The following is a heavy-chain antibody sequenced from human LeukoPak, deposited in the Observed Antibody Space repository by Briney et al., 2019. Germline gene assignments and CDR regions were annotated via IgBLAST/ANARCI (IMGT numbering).Heavy chain of an antibody. CDR1: GFTFSSYS. J-gene: IGHJ4*02. D-gene: IGHD3-16*02. Sequence: GGSLRLSCAASGFTFSSYSMNWVRQAPGKGLEWVSSISSSSSYIYYADSVKGRFTISRDNAKNSLYLQMNSLRAEDTAVYYCARVGDDYVWGSYRHFDYGGQGTLVTVSS. CDR3: ARVGDDYVWGSYRHFDY. V-gene: IGHV3-21*01. CDR2: ISSSSSYI.